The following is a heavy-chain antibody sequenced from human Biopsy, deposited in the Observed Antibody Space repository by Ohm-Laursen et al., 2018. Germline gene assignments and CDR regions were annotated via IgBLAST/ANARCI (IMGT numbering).Heavy chain of an antibody. CDR2: INCKTGAT. D-gene: IGHD2-8*01. CDR1: SYTFTDYN. J-gene: IGHJ4*02. Sequence: ASVKVSCKAPSYTFTDYNVHWMRQAPGQGLEWLGYINCKTGATNYAQKFQGTVTMTRDTSISTAYLALGSLRSADTAIYYCARDPLNGHKHFDYWGQGSLVTVSS. V-gene: IGHV1-2*02. CDR3: ARDPLNGHKHFDY.